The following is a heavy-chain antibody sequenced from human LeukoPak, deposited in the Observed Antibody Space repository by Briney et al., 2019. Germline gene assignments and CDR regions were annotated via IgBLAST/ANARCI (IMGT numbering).Heavy chain of an antibody. V-gene: IGHV3-33*06. CDR1: GFTFSSYG. Sequence: GGSLRLSCAASGFTFSSYGMHWVRQAPGKGLEWVAVIWYDGSNKYYADSVKGRFTISRDNSKNTLYLQMNSLRAEDTAVYYCAKSIRITMIVVVIPFDYWGQGTLVTVSS. J-gene: IGHJ4*02. D-gene: IGHD3-22*01. CDR2: IWYDGSNK. CDR3: AKSIRITMIVVVIPFDY.